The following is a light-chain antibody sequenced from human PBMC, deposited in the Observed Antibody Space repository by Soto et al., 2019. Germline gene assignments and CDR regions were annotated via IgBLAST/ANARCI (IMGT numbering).Light chain of an antibody. Sequence: QSVLTQPPPVSAAPGQKGTISCSGSSSNIGNNYVSWYQQLPGTAPKLLIYENNKRPSGIPDRFSGSKSGTSATLGITGLQTGDEADYYCGAWDSSLSGVVFGSGTKVTVL. V-gene: IGLV1-51*02. CDR2: ENN. J-gene: IGLJ1*01. CDR1: SSNIGNNY. CDR3: GAWDSSLSGVV.